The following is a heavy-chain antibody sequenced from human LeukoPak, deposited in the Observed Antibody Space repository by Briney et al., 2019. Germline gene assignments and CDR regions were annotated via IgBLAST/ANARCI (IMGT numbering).Heavy chain of an antibody. Sequence: GGSLRLSCAASGFTFSNAWMSWVRQALGKGLEWVGRIKSKTDGGTTDYAAPVKGRFTISRDDSKNTLYLQMNSLKTEDTAVYYCATGDYVWGSYRYMDYWGQGTLVTVSS. V-gene: IGHV3-15*01. J-gene: IGHJ4*02. D-gene: IGHD3-16*02. CDR2: IKSKTDGGTT. CDR1: GFTFSNAW. CDR3: ATGDYVWGSYRYMDY.